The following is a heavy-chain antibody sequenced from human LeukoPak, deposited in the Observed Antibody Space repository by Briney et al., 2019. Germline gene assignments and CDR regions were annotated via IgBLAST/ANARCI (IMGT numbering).Heavy chain of an antibody. Sequence: PSETLSLTCTVSGGSISSSSYYWGWIRQPPGKGLEWIVSIYYSGSTYYNPSLKSRVTISVDTSKNQFSLKLSSVTAADTAVYYCARHTDIVVVPAPYYFDYWGQGTLVTVSS. CDR2: IYYSGST. V-gene: IGHV4-39*01. D-gene: IGHD2-2*01. CDR3: ARHTDIVVVPAPYYFDY. J-gene: IGHJ4*02. CDR1: GGSISSSSYY.